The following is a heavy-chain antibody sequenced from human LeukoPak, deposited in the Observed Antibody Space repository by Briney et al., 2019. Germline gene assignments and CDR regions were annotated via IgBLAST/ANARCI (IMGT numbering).Heavy chain of an antibody. V-gene: IGHV3-53*01. CDR1: GFTVSSNY. J-gene: IGHJ4*02. CDR2: IYSGGST. CDR3: ARTSESVLRFLEWPDY. Sequence: AGGSLRLSCAASGFTVSSNYMSWVRQAPGKGLEWVSVIYSGGSTYYADSVKGRFTISRDNAKNSLYLQMNSLRAEDTAVYYCARTSESVLRFLEWPDYWGQGTLVTVSS. D-gene: IGHD3-3*01.